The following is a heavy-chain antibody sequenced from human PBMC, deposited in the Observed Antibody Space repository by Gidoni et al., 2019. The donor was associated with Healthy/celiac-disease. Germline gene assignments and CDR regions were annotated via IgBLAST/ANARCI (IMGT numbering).Heavy chain of an antibody. D-gene: IGHD6-13*01. V-gene: IGHV4-4*07. CDR2: IYTSGST. J-gene: IGHJ6*02. CDR3: ARDEGIPEYYYGMDV. CDR1: VGSISSYY. Sequence: QVQLQESGPGLVKPSETLSLTCTVSVGSISSYYWSWIRPPAGKGLEWIGRIYTSGSTNYNPSLKSRVTMSVDTSKNQFSLKLSSVTAADTAVYYCARDEGIPEYYYGMDVWGQGTTVTVSS.